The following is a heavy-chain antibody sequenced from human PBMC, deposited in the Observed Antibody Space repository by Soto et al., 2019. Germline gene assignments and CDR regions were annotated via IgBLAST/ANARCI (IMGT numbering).Heavy chain of an antibody. J-gene: IGHJ4*02. D-gene: IGHD1-26*01. Sequence: QVQLVESGGGVVQPGRCLRLSCAASGFTFSSYAMHWVRQAPGKGLEWVAVISYDGSIKYYADSVKGRFTISRDKSTSTLYLQMNSLRVEDTAVYHCARQVGATMGNCFGYWGQGTLVTVSS. CDR2: ISYDGSIK. CDR3: ARQVGATMGNCFGY. CDR1: GFTFSSYA. V-gene: IGHV3-30-3*01.